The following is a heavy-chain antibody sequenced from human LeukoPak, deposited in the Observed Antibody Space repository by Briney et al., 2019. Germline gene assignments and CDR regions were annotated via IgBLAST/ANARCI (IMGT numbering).Heavy chain of an antibody. CDR3: ARRYHPEAFDI. Sequence: GGSLRLSCAASGFTFDDYGMSWVRQAPGKGLEWVSGINWNGGSTGYADSVKGRFTISRDNAKNTLYLQMNSLRAEDTAVYYCARRYHPEAFDIWGQGTMVTVSS. CDR1: GFTFDDYG. D-gene: IGHD2-2*01. J-gene: IGHJ3*02. V-gene: IGHV3-20*04. CDR2: INWNGGST.